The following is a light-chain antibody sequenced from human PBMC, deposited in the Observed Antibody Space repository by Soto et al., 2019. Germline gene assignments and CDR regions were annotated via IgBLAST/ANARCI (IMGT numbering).Light chain of an antibody. J-gene: IGLJ1*01. V-gene: IGLV2-14*03. CDR3: SSYTSNSIVYV. Sequence: QSALTQPPSASGSPGQSVTISCTGTSSDVGGYNYVSWYQQHPGKAPKLIIYDVNNRPSGVPNRFSGSKSGNTTALTISGLQAEDEADYYCSSYTSNSIVYVFGTGTKVTVL. CDR1: SSDVGGYNY. CDR2: DVN.